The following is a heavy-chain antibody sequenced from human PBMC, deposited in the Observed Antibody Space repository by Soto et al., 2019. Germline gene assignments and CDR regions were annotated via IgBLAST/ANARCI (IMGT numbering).Heavy chain of an antibody. CDR2: IWHDGTRK. CDR3: ARDRSSSYSYAMDL. CDR1: DFAFRLHG. V-gene: IGHV3-33*01. D-gene: IGHD3-10*01. Sequence: QVHLVESGGGVVQPGGSLTLSCSVSDFAFRLHGIHWVRHTPGKGLEWVAMIWHDGTRKYFRYSVRGRFTISRDSAKNKVYLQMNNLRGDDSALYFCARDRSSSYSYAMDLWGQGTTVTVSS. J-gene: IGHJ6*02.